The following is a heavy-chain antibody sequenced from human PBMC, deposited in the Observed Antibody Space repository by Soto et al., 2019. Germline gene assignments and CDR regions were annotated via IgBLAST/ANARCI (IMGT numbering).Heavy chain of an antibody. V-gene: IGHV4-39*01. J-gene: IGHJ4*02. D-gene: IGHD6-19*01. Sequence: PSETLSLTCTVSGGSISSSSYYWGWIRQPPGKGLEWIGSIYYSGSTYYNTSLKSRVTISVDTSKNQFSLKLSSVTAADTAVYYCASSGWWYFDYWGQGTLVTVSS. CDR1: GGSISSSSYY. CDR2: IYYSGST. CDR3: ASSGWWYFDY.